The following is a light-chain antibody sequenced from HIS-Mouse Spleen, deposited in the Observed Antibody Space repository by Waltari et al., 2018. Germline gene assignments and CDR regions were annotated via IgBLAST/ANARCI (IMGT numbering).Light chain of an antibody. CDR2: DGS. J-gene: IGLJ2*01. CDR3: CSYAGSYTFVV. CDR1: SSDVGGYNY. Sequence: QSALTQPRSVSGSPGQSVTISCTGTSSDVGGYNYVSWYQQHPGKAPKLMIYDGSKRPSGVPARFSGSKSGNTASLTISGLQAEDEADYYCCSYAGSYTFVVFGGGTKLTVL. V-gene: IGLV2-11*01.